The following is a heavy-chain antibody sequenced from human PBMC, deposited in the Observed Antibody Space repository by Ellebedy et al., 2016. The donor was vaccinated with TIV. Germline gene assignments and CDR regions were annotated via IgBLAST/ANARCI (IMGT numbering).Heavy chain of an antibody. J-gene: IGHJ6*02. Sequence: SVKVSCXASGFTFTSSAVQWVRQARGQRLEWIGWIVVGSGNTNYAQKFQERVTITRDMSTSTAYMELSSLRSEDTAVYYCAAPTQLERRIGYYYGMEVWGQGTTVTVSS. CDR3: AAPTQLERRIGYYYGMEV. CDR1: GFTFTSSA. CDR2: IVVGSGNT. V-gene: IGHV1-58*01. D-gene: IGHD1-1*01.